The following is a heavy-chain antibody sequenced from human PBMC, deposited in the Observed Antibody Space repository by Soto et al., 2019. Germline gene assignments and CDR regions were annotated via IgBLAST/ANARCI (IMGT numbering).Heavy chain of an antibody. Sequence: GGSQRLSCSASGFTFSDYAMYWVRQAPGKGLEYVSGLSRDGTDTSYTDSVKGRFTISRDNSKNTLYLQMSSLRPEDMAVYYCVKGNSGYYYEYWGHGIQVTVSS. CDR3: VKGNSGYYYEY. CDR1: GFTFSDYA. J-gene: IGHJ4*01. CDR2: LSRDGTDT. V-gene: IGHV3-64D*06. D-gene: IGHD3-22*01.